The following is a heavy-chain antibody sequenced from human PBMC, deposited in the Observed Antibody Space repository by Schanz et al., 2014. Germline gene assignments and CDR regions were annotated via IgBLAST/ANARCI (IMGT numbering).Heavy chain of an antibody. CDR3: ARAQGVIRLYYGVDV. J-gene: IGHJ6*02. CDR2: IVPIAGIT. CDR1: GGTFSSDT. V-gene: IGHV1-69*02. Sequence: QVHLVQSGAEVKKPGSSVKVSCKASGGTFSSDTFSWVRQAPRQGLEWMGRIVPIAGITNYAQRFQGRVTITADKSSDTAYMELSSLRSDDTAVYYCARAQGVIRLYYGVDVWGQGTTVTVSS. D-gene: IGHD3-10*01.